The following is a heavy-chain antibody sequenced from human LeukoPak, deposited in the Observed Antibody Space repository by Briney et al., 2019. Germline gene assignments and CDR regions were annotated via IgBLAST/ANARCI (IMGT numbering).Heavy chain of an antibody. Sequence: LRLSCAASAFTFSDYYMSWIRQAPGKGLEWIGEINHSGSTNYNPSLKSRVTISVDTSKNQFSLKLSSVTAADTAVYYCARGRGTMIVVVPLDYWGQGTLVTVSS. V-gene: IGHV4-34*01. CDR2: INHSGST. D-gene: IGHD3-22*01. CDR1: AFTFSDYY. CDR3: ARGRGTMIVVVPLDY. J-gene: IGHJ4*02.